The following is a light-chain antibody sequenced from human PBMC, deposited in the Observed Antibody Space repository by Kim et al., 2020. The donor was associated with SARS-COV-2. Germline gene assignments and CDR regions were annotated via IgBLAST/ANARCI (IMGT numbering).Light chain of an antibody. CDR3: QQYYNWPRT. CDR1: QTVSSS. V-gene: IGKV3-15*01. J-gene: IGKJ1*01. Sequence: VSPGERVTLSCRASQTVSSSLAWYQQKPGQAPRLLMYGASARATGTPARFSGSASGTEFTLTISSLQSEDFAVYYCQQYYNWPRTFGQGTKVDIK. CDR2: GAS.